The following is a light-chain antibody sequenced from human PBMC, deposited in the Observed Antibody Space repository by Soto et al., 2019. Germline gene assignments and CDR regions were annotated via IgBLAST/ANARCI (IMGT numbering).Light chain of an antibody. CDR1: QSVGSI. CDR2: GAS. J-gene: IGKJ1*01. Sequence: EIVMTQSPATLSVSPGERATLSCRASQSVGSILAWYQQKPGQAPRLLIYGASTRATGIPARFSGSGSGTEFTLTISSLQSEDFAVYYCQQYNNWPLTLGQGTKVDIK. V-gene: IGKV3-15*01. CDR3: QQYNNWPLT.